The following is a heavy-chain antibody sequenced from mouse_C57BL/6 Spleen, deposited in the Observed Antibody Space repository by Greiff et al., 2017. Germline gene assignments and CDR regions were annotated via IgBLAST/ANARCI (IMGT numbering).Heavy chain of an antibody. V-gene: IGHV1-62-2*01. J-gene: IGHJ4*01. Sequence: VKLQESGAELVKPGASVKLSCKASGYTFTEYTIHWVKQRSGQGLEWIGWFYPGSGSIKYNEKFKDKATLTADKSSSTVYMELSRLTSEDSAVYFCARHERGYYGNYDYAMDYWGQGTSVTVSS. CDR2: FYPGSGSI. CDR1: GYTFTEYT. D-gene: IGHD2-1*01. CDR3: ARHERGYYGNYDYAMDY.